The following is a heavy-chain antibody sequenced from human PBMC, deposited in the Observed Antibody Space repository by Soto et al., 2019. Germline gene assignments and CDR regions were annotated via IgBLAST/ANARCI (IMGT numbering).Heavy chain of an antibody. Sequence: QVQLVESGGGVVQPGKSLRLSCAASGFTFSSYAMHWARQAPGKGLEWVTVISIRGGDEYYAESVRGRFTISRDDSKNTLYLKMDSLRVEDTAVYYCARGTIVARQHLDYWGQGTLGTVSS. CDR1: GFTFSSYA. CDR3: ARGTIVARQHLDY. D-gene: IGHD6-6*01. V-gene: IGHV3-30*03. CDR2: ISIRGGDE. J-gene: IGHJ4*02.